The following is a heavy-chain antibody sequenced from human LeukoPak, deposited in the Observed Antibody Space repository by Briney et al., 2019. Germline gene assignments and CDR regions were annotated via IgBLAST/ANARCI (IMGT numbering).Heavy chain of an antibody. J-gene: IGHJ4*02. CDR3: AHRVGDGATWDGGRYDY. CDR2: IYYDGDK. V-gene: IGHV2-5*02. D-gene: IGHD3-16*01. Sequence: SGPALVEPTETLTLTCTFSGFSLSTSGVGVAWIRQSPEKALEWLAVIYYDGDKRYNPSLRSRLTITKGTSDNQVVLTMPYMDPADTATYYCAHRVGDGATWDGGRYDYWGQGTLATVS. CDR1: GFSLSTSGVG.